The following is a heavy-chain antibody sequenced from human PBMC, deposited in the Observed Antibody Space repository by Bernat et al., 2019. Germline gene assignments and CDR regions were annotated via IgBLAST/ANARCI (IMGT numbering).Heavy chain of an antibody. CDR3: ARGTSTSAPYMDV. Sequence: EVQLVESGGGLVQPGGSLRLSCAASGFTFSNYWIHWVRQTPGKGLVWVSRINSDGSSTSYADSVKGRFTISRDNAKNTVYLQMNSLRAEDTAVYYCARGTSTSAPYMDVWGKGTTVTVSS. V-gene: IGHV3-74*01. CDR1: GFTFSNYW. J-gene: IGHJ6*03. CDR2: INSDGSST.